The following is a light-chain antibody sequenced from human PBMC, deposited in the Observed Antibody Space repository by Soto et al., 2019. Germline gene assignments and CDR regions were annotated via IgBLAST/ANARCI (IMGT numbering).Light chain of an antibody. V-gene: IGLV2-8*01. J-gene: IGLJ3*02. CDR1: SSDVGGYNY. CDR2: EVT. Sequence: QSVLTQPPSASGSPGQSVTISCTGTSSDVGGYNYVSWYQQYPVRAPKLMIYEVTKRPSGVPDRFSGSKSGNTASLTVSGLQAEDEAGYYCSSYAASNNFYFVFGGGTKLTVL. CDR3: SSYAASNNFYFV.